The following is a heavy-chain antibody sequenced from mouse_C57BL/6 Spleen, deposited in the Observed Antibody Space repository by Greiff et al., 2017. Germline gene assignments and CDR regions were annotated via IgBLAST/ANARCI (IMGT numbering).Heavy chain of an antibody. CDR2: ISSGSSTI. J-gene: IGHJ3*01. V-gene: IGHV5-17*01. Sequence: EVKLMESGGGLVKPGGSLKLSCAASGFTFSDYGMHWVRQAPEKGLEWVAYISSGSSTIYYADTVKGRFTISRDNAKNTLFLQMTSLRSEDTALYYCARQGTPVEAWFAYWAKGLWSLSLQ. CDR1: GFTFSDYG. D-gene: IGHD1-1*01. CDR3: ARQGTPVEAWFAY.